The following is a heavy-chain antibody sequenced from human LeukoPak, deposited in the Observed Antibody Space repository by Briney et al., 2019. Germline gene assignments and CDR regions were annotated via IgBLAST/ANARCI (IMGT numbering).Heavy chain of an antibody. Sequence: ASVKVSCKASGYTFTGYYMHWVRQAPGQGLEWMGRINPNSGGTNYAQKFQGRVTMTRDTSISTAYMELSRLRSDDTAAYYCASAGYSYGGPHYWGQGTLVTVSS. CDR3: ASAGYSYGGPHY. J-gene: IGHJ4*02. CDR1: GYTFTGYY. CDR2: INPNSGGT. V-gene: IGHV1-2*06. D-gene: IGHD5-18*01.